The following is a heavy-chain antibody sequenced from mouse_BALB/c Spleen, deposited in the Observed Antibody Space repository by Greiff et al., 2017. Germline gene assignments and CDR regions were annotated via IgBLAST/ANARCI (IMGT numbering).Heavy chain of an antibody. Sequence: VQLQQSGPELVKPGASVKISCKASGYAFSSSWMNWVKQRPGQGLEWIGRIYPGDGDTNYNGKFKGKATLTADKSSSTAYMQLSSLTSVDSAVYFCAIITTATNFDYWGQGTTLTVSS. V-gene: IGHV1-82*01. CDR3: AIITTATNFDY. D-gene: IGHD1-2*01. J-gene: IGHJ2*01. CDR1: GYAFSSSW. CDR2: IYPGDGDT.